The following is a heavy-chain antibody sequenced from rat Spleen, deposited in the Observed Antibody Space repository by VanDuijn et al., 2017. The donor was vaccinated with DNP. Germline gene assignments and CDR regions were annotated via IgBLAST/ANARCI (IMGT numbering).Heavy chain of an antibody. Sequence: EVQLVESDGGLVQPGRSLKLSCVVSGITFSDHNMAWVRQAPKKGLEWVGTISYDRSDTYYRDSVKGRFTISRDNAKSTLYLQMDSLRSEDTATYYCASRPPPTRGPFDYWGQGVAVTVSS. CDR3: ASRPPPTRGPFDY. CDR2: ISYDRSDT. J-gene: IGHJ2*01. CDR1: GITFSDHN. D-gene: IGHD1-4*01. V-gene: IGHV5-7*01.